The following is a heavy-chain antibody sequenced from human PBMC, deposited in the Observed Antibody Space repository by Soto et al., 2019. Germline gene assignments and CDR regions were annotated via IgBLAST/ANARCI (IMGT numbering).Heavy chain of an antibody. V-gene: IGHV3-23*01. CDR3: AIADTYYYDSSGYRFDY. Sequence: GSLRLSCVASGFTFSSYAMSWVRQAPGKGLEWVSAISGSGGSTYYADSVKGRFTISRDNSKNTLYLQMNSLRAEDTAVYYCAIADTYYYDSSGYRFDYWGQGTLVTVSS. J-gene: IGHJ4*02. CDR2: ISGSGGST. D-gene: IGHD3-22*01. CDR1: GFTFSSYA.